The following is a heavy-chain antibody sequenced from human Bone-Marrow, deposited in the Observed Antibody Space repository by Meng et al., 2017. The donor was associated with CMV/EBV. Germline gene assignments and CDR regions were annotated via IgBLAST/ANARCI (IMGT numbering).Heavy chain of an antibody. Sequence: GESLKISCAASGFTFSSYAMSWVRQAPGKGLEWVSTIGSSGGSTYYADCVKGRFTISRDNSKNTLYLQMNSLRAEDTAIYYCAKRGLRGWYYFADWG. CDR3: AKRGLRGWYYFAD. J-gene: IGHJ4*01. V-gene: IGHV3-23*01. CDR2: IGSSGGST. CDR1: GFTFSSYA. D-gene: IGHD6-19*01.